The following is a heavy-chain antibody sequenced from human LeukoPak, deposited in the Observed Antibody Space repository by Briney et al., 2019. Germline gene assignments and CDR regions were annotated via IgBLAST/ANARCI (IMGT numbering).Heavy chain of an antibody. CDR1: GYTFTGYY. V-gene: IGHV1-2*02. CDR2: INPNNGGT. CDR3: AREAEYCSSTSCYNDY. Sequence: GASVKVSCKASGYTFTGYYMHWVRQAPGQGLEWMGWINPNNGGTNYAQKFQGRVTMTRDTSISTAYMEPSRLRSDDTAVYYCAREAEYCSSTSCYNDYWGQGTLVTVSS. J-gene: IGHJ4*02. D-gene: IGHD2-2*01.